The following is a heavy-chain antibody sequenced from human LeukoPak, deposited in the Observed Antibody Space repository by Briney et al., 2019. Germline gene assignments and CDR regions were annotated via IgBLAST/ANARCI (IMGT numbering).Heavy chain of an antibody. Sequence: GESLQISCKGSGYSFTSYWIGWVRQMPGKGLEWMGIIYPGDSDTRYSPSFQGQVTISADKSISTAYLQWSSLKASDTAMYYCARHKRYYYDSSGYSHFDYWGQGTLVTVSS. CDR2: IYPGDSDT. J-gene: IGHJ4*02. CDR3: ARHKRYYYDSSGYSHFDY. D-gene: IGHD3-22*01. CDR1: GYSFTSYW. V-gene: IGHV5-51*01.